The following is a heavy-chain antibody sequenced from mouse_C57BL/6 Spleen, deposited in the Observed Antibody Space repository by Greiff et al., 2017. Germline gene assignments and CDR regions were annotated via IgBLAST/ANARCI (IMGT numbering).Heavy chain of an antibody. CDR2: IRNTANGYTT. J-gene: IGHJ4*01. CDR3: ARYAYSNYPYAMDY. V-gene: IGHV7-3*01. D-gene: IGHD2-5*01. CDR1: GFTFTDYY. Sequence: EVKLMESGGGLVQPGGSLSLSCAASGFTFTDYYMSWVRQPPGKALEWLGFIRNTANGYTTEYSASVKGRFTISRDNSQSILYLQMNALRAEDSATYYCARYAYSNYPYAMDYWGQGTSVTVSS.